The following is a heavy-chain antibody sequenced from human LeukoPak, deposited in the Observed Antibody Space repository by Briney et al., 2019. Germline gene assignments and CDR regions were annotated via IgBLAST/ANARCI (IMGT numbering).Heavy chain of an antibody. V-gene: IGHV3-21*01. CDR3: ARDPGDSSGSYLYYYFDY. CDR2: ISSSSSYI. J-gene: IGHJ4*02. CDR1: GFTFSSYS. Sequence: PGGSLRLSCAASGFTFSSYSMNWVRQAPGKGLEWVSSISSSSSYIYYADSVKGRFTISRDNAKNSLYLQMNSLRAEDTAVYYCARDPGDSSGSYLYYYFDYWGQGTLVTVSS. D-gene: IGHD3-22*01.